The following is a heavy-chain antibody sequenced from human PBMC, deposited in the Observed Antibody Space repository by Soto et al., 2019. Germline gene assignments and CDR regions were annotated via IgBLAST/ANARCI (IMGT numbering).Heavy chain of an antibody. J-gene: IGHJ4*02. V-gene: IGHV3-7*01. CDR2: IKPDGSGK. CDR1: GFSFNNFW. CDR3: AKGPAAFDY. Sequence: PGGSLRLSCEASGFSFNNFWMTWVRQTPGTGLQWVANIKPDGSGKYYVDSVKGRFTISRDNVKNSLYLQMSSLRVEDTAVYYCAKGPAAFDYWGQGTLVTVSS. D-gene: IGHD6-25*01.